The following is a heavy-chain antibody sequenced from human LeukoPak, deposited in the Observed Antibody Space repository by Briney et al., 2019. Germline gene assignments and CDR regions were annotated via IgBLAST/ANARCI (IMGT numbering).Heavy chain of an antibody. CDR3: ARGRLSPSAFRPFEH. CDR1: GDSITTSY. D-gene: IGHD2/OR15-2a*01. CDR2: IFYSGNT. J-gene: IGHJ4*02. V-gene: IGHV4-59*01. Sequence: SETLSLTCSVSGDSITTSYWNWIRQPPGQGLEWIGSIFYSGNTKDNPALQSRVTISVDTSKNQFSLEVNSVTAADTAVYYCARGRLSPSAFRPFEHWGRGTLVTVSS.